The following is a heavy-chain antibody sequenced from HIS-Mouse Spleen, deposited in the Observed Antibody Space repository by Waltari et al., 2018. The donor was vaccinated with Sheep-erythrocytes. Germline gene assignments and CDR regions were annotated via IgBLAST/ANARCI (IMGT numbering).Heavy chain of an antibody. D-gene: IGHD3-22*01. CDR1: GYTFTGYY. Sequence: AEVKKPGASVKVSCKASGYTFTGYYMHWVRQAPGQGLEWMGWINPNSGGTNYAQKFQGRVTMTRDTSISTAYMELSRLRSDDTAVYYCARVDVETYYYDSSGYLFPFDIWGQGTMVTVSS. CDR3: ARVDVETYYYDSSGYLFPFDI. V-gene: IGHV1-2*02. J-gene: IGHJ3*02. CDR2: INPNSGGT.